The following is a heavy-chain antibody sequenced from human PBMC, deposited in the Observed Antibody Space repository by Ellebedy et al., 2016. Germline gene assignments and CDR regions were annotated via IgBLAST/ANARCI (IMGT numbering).Heavy chain of an antibody. J-gene: IGHJ4*02. V-gene: IGHV4-31*03. D-gene: IGHD3-22*01. CDR1: VGSISSGSYY. CDR2: ISYSGRT. CDR3: ARGSAIYYYDSSGGAFDY. Sequence: SETLSLXXTVSVGSISSGSYYWTWIRQHPGKGLEWIGFISYSGRTSYNPSLKSRVIISADTSKNQFSLELSSVTAADTAVYYCARGSAIYYYDSSGGAFDYWGQGTLVTVSS.